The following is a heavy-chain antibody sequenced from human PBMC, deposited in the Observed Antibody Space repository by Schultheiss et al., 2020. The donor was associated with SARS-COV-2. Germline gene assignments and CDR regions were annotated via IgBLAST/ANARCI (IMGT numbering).Heavy chain of an antibody. Sequence: GGSLRLSCAASGFTFSSYAMHWVRQAPGKGLEWVSVIYSDGKTYYADSVKGRFIISRHNSKNMVYLQMNSLRADDTAVYYCATKGRLAVAGSDNWGQGTLVTVSS. CDR1: GFTFSSYA. D-gene: IGHD6-19*01. V-gene: IGHV3-NL1*01. CDR3: ATKGRLAVAGSDN. J-gene: IGHJ4*02. CDR2: IYSDGKT.